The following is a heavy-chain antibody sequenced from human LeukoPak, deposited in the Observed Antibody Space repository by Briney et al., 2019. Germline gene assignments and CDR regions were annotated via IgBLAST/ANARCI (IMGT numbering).Heavy chain of an antibody. V-gene: IGHV1-2*02. D-gene: IGHD6-19*01. CDR3: ARDRVGSGWPRPYYFEH. CDR2: ISPNTGAT. Sequence: GASVKVSCKPSGYTFTGYYLHWLRQAPGQGLEWLEWISPNTGATISAQRFQGRVTLTRDTSINTAYMELTTLASDDAAVYYCARDRVGSGWPRPYYFEHWGKGALVSVSS. J-gene: IGHJ4*02. CDR1: GYTFTGYY.